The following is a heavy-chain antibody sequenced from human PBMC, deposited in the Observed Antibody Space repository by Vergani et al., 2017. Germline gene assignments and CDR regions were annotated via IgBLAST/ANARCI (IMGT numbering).Heavy chain of an antibody. V-gene: IGHV3-74*01. Sequence: EVQLVESGGGLVQPGGSLRLSCAASGFTFSSYWMHWVRQAPGKGLVWVSRINSDGSSTSYADSVKGRLTISRDNAKNTLYLQMNSLRAEDTAVYYCAGGRNRDYYYYGMDVWGQGTTVTVSS. D-gene: IGHD1-14*01. CDR2: INSDGSST. CDR1: GFTFSSYW. J-gene: IGHJ6*02. CDR3: AGGRNRDYYYYGMDV.